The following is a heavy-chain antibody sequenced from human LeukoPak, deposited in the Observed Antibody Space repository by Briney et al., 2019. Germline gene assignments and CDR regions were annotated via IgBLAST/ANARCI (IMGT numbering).Heavy chain of an antibody. D-gene: IGHD4-17*01. V-gene: IGHV5-51*01. CDR2: IYPGDSDT. Sequence: PGESLKVSCKGSGYSFTSYWIGWVRQMPGKGLEWMGIIYPGDSDTRYSPSFQGQVTISADKSISTAYLQWSSLKASDTAMYYCARPRRTTVTRFGERNDWYFDLWGRGTLVTVSS. CDR3: ARPRRTTVTRFGERNDWYFDL. J-gene: IGHJ2*01. CDR1: GYSFTSYW.